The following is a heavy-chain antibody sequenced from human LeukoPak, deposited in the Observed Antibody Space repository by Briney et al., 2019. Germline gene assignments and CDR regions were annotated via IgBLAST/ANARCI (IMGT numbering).Heavy chain of an antibody. D-gene: IGHD6-13*01. V-gene: IGHV5-51*01. Sequence: GEPLKISCKGSGSTFSSYWSGGVGQVPGKGLGWMGIIYPGDSETRNSPSFRGQVTMSVDKSISTAYLQWSSLKASDTAMYYCARGEGSSWYDPYDHWGQGTLVTVSS. CDR2: IYPGDSET. CDR3: ARGEGSSWYDPYDH. CDR1: GSTFSSYW. J-gene: IGHJ5*02.